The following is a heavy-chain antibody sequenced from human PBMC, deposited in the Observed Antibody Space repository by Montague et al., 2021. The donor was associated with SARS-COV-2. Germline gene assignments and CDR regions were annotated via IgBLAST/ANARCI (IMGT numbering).Heavy chain of an antibody. Sequence: SETRSLTCTVSGGSISSSSYYWGWIRQPPGKGLEWIGGIYYSGSTSYNPSLKSRVTISVDTSKNQFSLKLSSVTAADTAVYYCARLNFRITIFGVVRSRVFDYWGQGTLVTVS. CDR1: GGSISSSSYY. CDR3: ARLNFRITIFGVVRSRVFDY. V-gene: IGHV4-39*01. D-gene: IGHD3-3*01. J-gene: IGHJ4*02. CDR2: IYYSGST.